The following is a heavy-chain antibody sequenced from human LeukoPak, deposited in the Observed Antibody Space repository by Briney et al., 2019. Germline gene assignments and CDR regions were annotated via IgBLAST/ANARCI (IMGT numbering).Heavy chain of an antibody. D-gene: IGHD3-10*01. CDR3: ARANYYGSGKKDLDY. V-gene: IGHV1-8*01. CDR2: MNPNSGNT. CDR1: GYTFTTYH. Sequence: ASVKVSCKASGYTFTTYHINWRRQATGQGLAWMGLMNPNSGNTGYAQKFQGRVTMTRNTSMSTAYMELNSLRSEDTAVYYCARANYYGSGKKDLDYWGQGTLVTVSS. J-gene: IGHJ4*02.